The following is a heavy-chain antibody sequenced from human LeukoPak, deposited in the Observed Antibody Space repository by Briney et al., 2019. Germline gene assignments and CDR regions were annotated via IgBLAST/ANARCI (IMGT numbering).Heavy chain of an antibody. CDR2: IYDSGST. CDR1: GASIRSGDYY. Sequence: SETLSLTCTVSGASIRSGDYYWSWIRQPPGKGLKWIGYIYDSGSTYYNPSLKSRITISVDTSENRFSLKLSSVTATDTAVYYCARDCSGGSCYGAFDIWGQGTMVTVSS. D-gene: IGHD2-15*01. CDR3: ARDCSGGSCYGAFDI. J-gene: IGHJ3*02. V-gene: IGHV4-30-4*01.